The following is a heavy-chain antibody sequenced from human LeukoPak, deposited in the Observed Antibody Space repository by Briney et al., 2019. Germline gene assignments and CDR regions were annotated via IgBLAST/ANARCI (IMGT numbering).Heavy chain of an antibody. CDR3: AKESQYYYDTGASYYFDH. CDR1: GFTFDGHT. Sequence: PGGSLRLSCAASGFTFDGHTMHWVRQVPGKGLQWVSLISWDGGRTVYADFVKGRFTISRDSRNSLYLQMNSLTTEDTALYYCAKESQYYYDTGASYYFDHWGQGALATVSS. D-gene: IGHD3-22*01. V-gene: IGHV3-43*01. CDR2: ISWDGGRT. J-gene: IGHJ4*02.